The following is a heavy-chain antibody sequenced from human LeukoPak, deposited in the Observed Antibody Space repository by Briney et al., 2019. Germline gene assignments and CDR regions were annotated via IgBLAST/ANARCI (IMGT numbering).Heavy chain of an antibody. CDR1: GFTFDDYA. Sequence: GGSLRLSCAASGFTFDDYAMHWVRQAPGKGLEWVSGISWNSGSIGYADSVKGRFTISRDNAKNSLYLQMNGLRAEDTALYYCAKAYSITTYSFDYWGQGTLVTVSS. J-gene: IGHJ4*02. CDR2: ISWNSGSI. CDR3: AKAYSITTYSFDY. D-gene: IGHD3-10*01. V-gene: IGHV3-9*01.